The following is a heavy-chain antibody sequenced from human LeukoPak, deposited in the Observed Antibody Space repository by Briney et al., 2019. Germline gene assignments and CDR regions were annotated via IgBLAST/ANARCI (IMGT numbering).Heavy chain of an antibody. J-gene: IGHJ5*02. D-gene: IGHD3-9*01. CDR3: ARRGGHGLRYFDWLFQFDP. CDR1: GGSFSGYY. Sequence: PSETLSLTCAVYGGSFSGYYWSWIRQPPGKGLEWIGEINHSGSTNYNPSLKSRVTISVDTSKNQFSLKLSSVTAADTAVYYCARRGGHGLRYFDWLFQFDPWGQGTLVTVSS. V-gene: IGHV4-34*01. CDR2: INHSGST.